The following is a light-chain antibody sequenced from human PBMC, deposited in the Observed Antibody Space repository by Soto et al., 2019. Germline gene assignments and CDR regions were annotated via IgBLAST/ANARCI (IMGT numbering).Light chain of an antibody. Sequence: DIQMTQSPSTLSASVGDRVTITCRASQSISSWLAWYQQKPGKAPKLLIYDASSLESGVASSFSGSGYGTEFSLTISTLQPDDFATYYCQQYNSYSPYTFGQGTKLEIK. CDR1: QSISSW. J-gene: IGKJ2*01. CDR2: DAS. V-gene: IGKV1-5*01. CDR3: QQYNSYSPYT.